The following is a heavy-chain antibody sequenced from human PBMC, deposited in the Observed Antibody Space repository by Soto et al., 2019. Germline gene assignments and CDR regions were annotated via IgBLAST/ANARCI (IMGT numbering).Heavy chain of an antibody. CDR2: ILYDGSDK. Sequence: GGSLRLSCAASGFTFSSYAMHWVRQAPGKGLEWVAVILYDGSDKCYADSVKGRFTISRDNSKNTLYLQMNSLRAEDTAVYNCARDRIAAVAMGYYYYGLDVWGQGTTVTVSS. V-gene: IGHV3-30-3*01. CDR1: GFTFSSYA. CDR3: ARDRIAAVAMGYYYYGLDV. J-gene: IGHJ6*02. D-gene: IGHD6-13*01.